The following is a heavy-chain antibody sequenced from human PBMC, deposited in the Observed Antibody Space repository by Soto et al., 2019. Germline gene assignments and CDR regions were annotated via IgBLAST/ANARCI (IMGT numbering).Heavy chain of an antibody. CDR1: GGSISSYY. Sequence: QVQLQESGPGLVKPSETLSLTCTVSGGSISSYYWSWIRQPPGKGLEWIGYIYYSGSTNYNPSLKMRVTTSVDTSKIQFSLKLSSVTAADTAVYYCARRWGGPLDYWGQGTLVTVSS. J-gene: IGHJ4*02. CDR2: IYYSGST. D-gene: IGHD1-26*01. CDR3: ARRWGGPLDY. V-gene: IGHV4-59*01.